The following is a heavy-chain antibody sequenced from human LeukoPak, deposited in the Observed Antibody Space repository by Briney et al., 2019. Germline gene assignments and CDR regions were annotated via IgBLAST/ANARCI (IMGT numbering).Heavy chain of an antibody. D-gene: IGHD3-16*01. Sequence: ASETPSLTCTVSGGSISSGGYYWSWIRQHPGKGLEWTGYIYYSGSTYYNPSLKSRVTISVDTSKNQFSLKLSSVTAADTAVYYCARDDLRGGSYWGQGTLVTVSS. CDR2: IYYSGST. V-gene: IGHV4-31*03. CDR3: ARDDLRGGSY. J-gene: IGHJ4*02. CDR1: GGSISSGGYY.